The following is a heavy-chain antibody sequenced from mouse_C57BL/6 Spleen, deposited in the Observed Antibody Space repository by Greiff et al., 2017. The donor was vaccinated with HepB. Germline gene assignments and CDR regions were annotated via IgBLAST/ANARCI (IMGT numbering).Heavy chain of an antibody. J-gene: IGHJ2*01. CDR2: IDPSDSYT. V-gene: IGHV1-59*01. CDR3: ARRTLYFDD. CDR1: GYTFTSYW. Sequence: VQLQQPGAELVRPGTSVKLSCKASGYTFTSYWMHWVKQRPGQGLEWIGVIDPSDSYTNYNQKFKGKATLTADTSSSTAYMQLSSLASEDSAGYYCARRTLYFDDWGKGTTLTVSS.